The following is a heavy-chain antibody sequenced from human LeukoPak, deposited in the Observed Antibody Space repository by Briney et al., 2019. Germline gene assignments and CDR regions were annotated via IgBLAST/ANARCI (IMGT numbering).Heavy chain of an antibody. J-gene: IGHJ3*02. CDR1: GFTFRDYD. CDR2: IGIGDDT. V-gene: IGHV3-13*01. Sequence: GGSLRLSCAASGFTFRDYDMHWVRQTPGRGLEWVSAIGIGDDTHYPDSVKGRFTASRENAKNSLYLQMSSLRDGDTAMYYCVRGGIRVSGIDAFDIWGHGTMVTVSS. D-gene: IGHD5/OR15-5a*01. CDR3: VRGGIRVSGIDAFDI.